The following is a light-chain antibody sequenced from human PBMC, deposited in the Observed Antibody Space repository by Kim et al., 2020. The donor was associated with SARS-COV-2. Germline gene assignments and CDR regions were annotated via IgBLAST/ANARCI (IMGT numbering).Light chain of an antibody. J-gene: IGKJ4*01. CDR1: QSVSSY. CDR3: QQRSNWPLT. CDR2: DAS. V-gene: IGKV3-11*01. Sequence: EIVLIQSPATLSLSPGERATLSCRASQSVSSYLAWYQQKPGQAPRLLIYDASNRATGIPARFSGSGSGTDFTLTISSLEPEDFAVYYCQQRSNWPLTFGGGTKVDIK.